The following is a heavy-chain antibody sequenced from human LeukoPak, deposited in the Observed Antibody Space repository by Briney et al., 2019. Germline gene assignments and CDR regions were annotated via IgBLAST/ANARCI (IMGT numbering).Heavy chain of an antibody. CDR1: GGSISTYY. Sequence: SETLSLTCTVSGGSISTYYWDWIRQPPGEGLEWIGYIYYTGSSKYNPSLKSRVTISLDTSKNQFSLNLSSVTTADTAVYYCVRRVVVVTANEKSDVFDVWGQGTVVTVSS. V-gene: IGHV4-59*01. CDR2: IYYTGSS. J-gene: IGHJ3*01. CDR3: VRRVVVVTANEKSDVFDV. D-gene: IGHD2-21*02.